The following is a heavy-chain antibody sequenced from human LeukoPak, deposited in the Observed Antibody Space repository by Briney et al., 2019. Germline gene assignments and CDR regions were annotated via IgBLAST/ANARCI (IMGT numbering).Heavy chain of an antibody. CDR3: ARMVVAAINFDY. CDR2: INHSGST. D-gene: IGHD2-15*01. J-gene: IGHJ4*02. V-gene: IGHV4-30-4*01. Sequence: SQTLSLTCTVSGGSISSADYYWSWIRQPPGKGLEWIGEINHSGSTNYNPSLKSRVTISVDTSKNQFSLKLSSVTAADTAVYYCARMVVAAINFDYWGQGTLVTVSS. CDR1: GGSISSADYY.